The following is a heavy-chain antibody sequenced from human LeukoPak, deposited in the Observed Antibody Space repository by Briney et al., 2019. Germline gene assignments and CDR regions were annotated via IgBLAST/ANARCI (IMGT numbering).Heavy chain of an antibody. D-gene: IGHD4-23*01. Sequence: PGGSLRLSCAASGFSVGTNYMTWVRQAPGKGLEWVSMIYAGGNTYYRDSVKGRFTISRDSSKNTVFLHMSGLRDDDTAVYYCDGGHDLEFEFWGQGTLVIVSS. J-gene: IGHJ5*01. CDR2: IYAGGNT. V-gene: IGHV3-53*01. CDR1: GFSVGTNY. CDR3: DGGHDLEFEF.